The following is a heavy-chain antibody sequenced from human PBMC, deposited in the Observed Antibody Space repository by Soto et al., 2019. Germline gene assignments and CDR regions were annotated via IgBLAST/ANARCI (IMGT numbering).Heavy chain of an antibody. Sequence: QVQLVESGGGVVQPGRSLRLSCAASGFTFSSYAMHWFRQAPGKGLEWVAVISYDGSNKYYADSVKGRFTISRDNSKNTLYLQMNSLRAEDTAVYYCARDQDDYGDDGRGGGGYNWFDPWGQGTLVTVSS. V-gene: IGHV3-30-3*01. J-gene: IGHJ5*02. CDR3: ARDQDDYGDDGRGGGGYNWFDP. CDR1: GFTFSSYA. D-gene: IGHD4-17*01. CDR2: ISYDGSNK.